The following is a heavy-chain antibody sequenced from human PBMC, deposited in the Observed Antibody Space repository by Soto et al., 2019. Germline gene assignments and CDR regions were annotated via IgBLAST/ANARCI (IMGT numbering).Heavy chain of an antibody. CDR1: GFTFSSYA. V-gene: IGHV3-23*01. J-gene: IGHJ3*01. D-gene: IGHD3-10*01. Sequence: EVQLLESGGGLVQPGGSLRLSCAASGFTFSSYAMSWVRQAPGKGLEWVSAISGSGGSTYYADSVKGRFTISRDNSKNTLYLQMNRLSGEDTAVYYCAKGSVVPSNAFDLWGQGTMVTVS. CDR3: AKGSVVPSNAFDL. CDR2: ISGSGGST.